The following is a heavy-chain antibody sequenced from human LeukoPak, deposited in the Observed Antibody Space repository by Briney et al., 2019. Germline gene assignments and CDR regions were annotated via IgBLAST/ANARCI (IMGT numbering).Heavy chain of an antibody. CDR2: IAVSGGGT. CDR1: GFTFNNYA. V-gene: IGHV3-23*01. CDR3: ARDPDSYFDY. Sequence: GGSLRLSCAASGFTFNNYAMAWVRQAPGRGLEWVSAIAVSGGGTHYADSVKGRFTISRDNSKNTLYLQMNSLRAEDTAVYYCARDPDSYFDYWGQGTLVTVSS. J-gene: IGHJ4*02.